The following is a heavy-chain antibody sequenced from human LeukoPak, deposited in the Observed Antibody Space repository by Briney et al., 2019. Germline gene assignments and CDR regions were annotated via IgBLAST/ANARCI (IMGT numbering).Heavy chain of an antibody. V-gene: IGHV7-4-1*02. CDR2: INPNTGNP. D-gene: IGHD3-16*02. Sequence: GASVKVSCKASGYTFTNYAMNWVRQAPGQGLEWMGWINPNTGNPTYAQGFTGRFVFSLDTSVTTTYLQISGLKAEDTAVCYCARAYQRLGGLSFPDSWGQGTLVTVSS. CDR1: GYTFTNYA. CDR3: ARAYQRLGGLSFPDS. J-gene: IGHJ5*01.